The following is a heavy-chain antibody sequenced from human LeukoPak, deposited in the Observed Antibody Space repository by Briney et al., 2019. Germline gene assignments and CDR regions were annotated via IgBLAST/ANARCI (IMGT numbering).Heavy chain of an antibody. V-gene: IGHV3-11*04. CDR3: ARESTRERPGC. CDR2: ISNGGSSI. J-gene: IGHJ4*02. CDR1: GGSISSYY. Sequence: LSLTCTVSGGSISSYYWSWIRQAPGKGLEWISYISNGGSSIYYGDSVKGRFTISRDDAKNSLYLQMSSLRVEDTAVYYCARESTRERPGCWGQGTLVTVSS. D-gene: IGHD1-1*01.